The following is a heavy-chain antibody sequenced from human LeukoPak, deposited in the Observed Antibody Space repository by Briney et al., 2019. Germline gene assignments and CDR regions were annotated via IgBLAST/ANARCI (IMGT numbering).Heavy chain of an antibody. V-gene: IGHV1-46*01. D-gene: IGHD6-19*01. J-gene: IGHJ1*01. CDR3: TRAGYSSGWYTAEYFQN. CDR2: INPSGGST. Sequence: ASVKVSCKASGYTFTSYYMHWVRQAPGQGLEWMGIINPSGGSTSYAQKFQGRVTMTRGTSTSTIYMELSSLRSEDTAVYYCTRAGYSSGWYTAEYFQNWGQGTLVTVSS. CDR1: GYTFTSYY.